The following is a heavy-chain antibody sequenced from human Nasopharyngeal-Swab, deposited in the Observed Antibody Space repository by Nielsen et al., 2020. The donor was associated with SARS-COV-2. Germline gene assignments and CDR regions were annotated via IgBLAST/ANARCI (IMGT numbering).Heavy chain of an antibody. CDR2: INPSGGGT. J-gene: IGHJ6*03. CDR3: ARDPTLTYYDILTGYRTPDYYMDV. V-gene: IGHV1-46*01. CDR1: GYTFTGYY. Sequence: ASVKVSCKASGYTFTGYYMHWVRQAPGQGLEWMGIINPSGGGTSYAQRFQGRVTMTRDTSTSTVYMELSSLRSEDTAVYYCARDPTLTYYDILTGYRTPDYYMDVWGKGTTVTVSS. D-gene: IGHD3-9*01.